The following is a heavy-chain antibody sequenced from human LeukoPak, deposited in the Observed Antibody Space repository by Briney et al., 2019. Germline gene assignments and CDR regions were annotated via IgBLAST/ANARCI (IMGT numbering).Heavy chain of an antibody. CDR3: ARSPRGSSGYYYQIDY. CDR1: GGTLSSYT. CDR2: IIPMFGTV. D-gene: IGHD3-22*01. V-gene: IGHV1-69*13. Sequence: ASVKVSCKASGGTLSSYTISWVRQAPGQGLEWMGGIIPMFGTVHYAQKLQGRATITADESTRTAHLELSGLRSDDAAVYYCARSPRGSSGYYYQIDYWGQGTLVTVSS. J-gene: IGHJ4*02.